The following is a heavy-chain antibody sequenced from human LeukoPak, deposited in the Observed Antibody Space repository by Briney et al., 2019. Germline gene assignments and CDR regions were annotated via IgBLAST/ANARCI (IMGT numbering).Heavy chain of an antibody. V-gene: IGHV3-23*01. D-gene: IGHD2-21*02. CDR1: GFTFSSYG. CDR3: AKARLPHCGTDCLEY. CDR2: ISGSGDKI. J-gene: IGHJ4*02. Sequence: EGSLRLSCAASGFTFSSYGMSWVRQAPGKGLEWVSAISGSGDKIYYADSYGDSVKGRFTISRDNSKNTLYLQMNSLRVEDTAVYYCAKARLPHCGTDCLEYWGQGTLVTVSS.